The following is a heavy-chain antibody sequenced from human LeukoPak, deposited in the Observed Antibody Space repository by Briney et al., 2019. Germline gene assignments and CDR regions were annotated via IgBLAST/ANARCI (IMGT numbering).Heavy chain of an antibody. Sequence: GASVKVSCKASGYTFTSYGISWVRQAPGQRLEWMGWINAGNGNTKYSQKFQGRVTITRDTSASTAYMELSSLRSEDTAVYYCARGVVRGVIMVFDFGFDYWGQGTLVTVSS. CDR1: GYTFTSYG. CDR2: INAGNGNT. D-gene: IGHD3-10*01. V-gene: IGHV1-3*01. J-gene: IGHJ4*02. CDR3: ARGVVRGVIMVFDFGFDY.